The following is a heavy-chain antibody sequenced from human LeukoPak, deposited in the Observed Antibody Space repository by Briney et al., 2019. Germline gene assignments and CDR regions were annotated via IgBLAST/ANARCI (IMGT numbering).Heavy chain of an antibody. CDR1: GGTFSRYA. D-gene: IGHD4-17*01. J-gene: IGHJ4*02. V-gene: IGHV1-69*13. Sequence: SVKVSCTASGGTFSRYAISRVRQAPGQGLEWMGGMIPIFGTANYAQKFQGRVTITADESTSTAYMELSSLRSEDTAVYYCARDRYGDYANLFSYYFDYWGQGTLVTVSS. CDR2: MIPIFGTA. CDR3: ARDRYGDYANLFSYYFDY.